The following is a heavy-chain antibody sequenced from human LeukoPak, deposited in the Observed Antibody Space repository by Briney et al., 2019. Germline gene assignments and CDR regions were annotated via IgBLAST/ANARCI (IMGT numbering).Heavy chain of an antibody. D-gene: IGHD6-19*01. V-gene: IGHV3-33*06. Sequence: GGSLRLSCAASGFTFSSYGMHWVRQAPGKGLEWVAVIWYDGSNKYYADSVKGRFTISRDNSKNTLYLQMNSRRAEDTAVYYCAKPSYSSRRSGFDYWGQGTLVTVSS. J-gene: IGHJ4*02. CDR3: AKPSYSSRRSGFDY. CDR1: GFTFSSYG. CDR2: IWYDGSNK.